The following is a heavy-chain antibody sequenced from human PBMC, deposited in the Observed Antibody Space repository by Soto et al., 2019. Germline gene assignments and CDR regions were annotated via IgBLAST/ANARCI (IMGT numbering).Heavy chain of an antibody. CDR1: GESFNDYF. J-gene: IGHJ6*02. V-gene: IGHV4-34*02. D-gene: IGHD6-13*01. Sequence: QVALQQWGAGLLKPSQTLSLTCAVYGESFNDYFWTWIRQSPGGGLEWLAEVHHTGTSYYNPSLKSRPAVSDDTTRNQSSLNLNSLNAADTATYYCARRKDSSRYDYGMDVWGQETTVVVSS. CDR3: ARRKDSSRYDYGMDV. CDR2: VHHTGTS.